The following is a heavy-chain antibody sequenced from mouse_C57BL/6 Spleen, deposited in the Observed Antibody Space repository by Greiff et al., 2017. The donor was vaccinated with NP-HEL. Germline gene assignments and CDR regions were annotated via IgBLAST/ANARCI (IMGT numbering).Heavy chain of an antibody. D-gene: IGHD3-1*01. Sequence: QVQLQQPGAELVMPGASVKLSCKASGYTFTSYWMHWVKQRPGQGLEWIGEIDPSDSYTNYNQKFKGKSTLTVDKSSSTAYMQLSSLTSEDSAVYYCAPHLGGFAYWGQGTLVTVSA. J-gene: IGHJ3*01. V-gene: IGHV1-69*01. CDR2: IDPSDSYT. CDR1: GYTFTSYW. CDR3: APHLGGFAY.